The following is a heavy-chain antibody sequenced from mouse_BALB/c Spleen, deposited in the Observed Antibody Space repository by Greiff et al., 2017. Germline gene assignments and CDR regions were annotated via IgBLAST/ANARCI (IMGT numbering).Heavy chain of an antibody. J-gene: IGHJ3*01. CDR3: ARGFAY. CDR1: GYAFSSSW. Sequence: QVQLKESGPELVKPGASVKISCKASGYAFSSSWMNWVKQRPGQGLEWIGRIYPGDGDTNYNGKFKGKATLTADKSSSTAYMQLSSLTSVDSAVYFCARGFAYWGQGTLVTVSA. CDR2: IYPGDGDT. V-gene: IGHV1-82*01.